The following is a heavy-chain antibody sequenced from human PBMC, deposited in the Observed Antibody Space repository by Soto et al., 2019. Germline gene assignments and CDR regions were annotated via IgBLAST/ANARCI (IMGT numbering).Heavy chain of an antibody. CDR1: GFTFSSYS. CDR3: EVASTSRNWDFDL. D-gene: IGHD2-2*01. CDR2: ISSSSSPI. J-gene: IGHJ2*01. V-gene: IGHV3-48*01. Sequence: EVQLVESGGGLVQPGGSLRLSCAASGFTFSSYSMNWVRRAPGKGLEWVSYISSSSSPIYYADSVKGRFTISRDNAKNSLYLEMSSLIVEDTAVYYCEVASTSRNWDFDLWGRGTLVTVSS.